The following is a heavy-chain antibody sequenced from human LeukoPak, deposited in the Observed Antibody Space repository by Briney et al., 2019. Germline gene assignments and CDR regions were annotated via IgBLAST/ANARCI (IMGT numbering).Heavy chain of an antibody. J-gene: IGHJ4*02. D-gene: IGHD3-3*01. CDR2: IYYSGST. Sequence: SETLSLTCTVSGGSISSSSYYWGWIRQPPGKGLEWNGSIYYSGSTYYNPSLKSRVTISVDTSKNQFSLKLSSVTAADTAVYYCARHGGITIFGVVINPPLFDYWGQGTLVSVSS. CDR3: ARHGGITIFGVVINPPLFDY. CDR1: GGSISSSSYY. V-gene: IGHV4-39*01.